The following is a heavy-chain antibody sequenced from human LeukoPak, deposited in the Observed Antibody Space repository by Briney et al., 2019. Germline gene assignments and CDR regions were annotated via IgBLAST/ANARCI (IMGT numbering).Heavy chain of an antibody. V-gene: IGHV3-30-3*01. CDR1: GPTFSNYA. D-gene: IGHD6-13*01. Sequence: GRSQTLSCAAAGPTFSNYATQWARHARDRAGERVAVISYDGGNKYYADSLEGRFTISTDKSKNTLYLQMNRLRAEDTGVYYCARGPLGAAKSGLDVWGQGTTVTVSS. CDR3: ARGPLGAAKSGLDV. CDR2: ISYDGGNK. J-gene: IGHJ6*02.